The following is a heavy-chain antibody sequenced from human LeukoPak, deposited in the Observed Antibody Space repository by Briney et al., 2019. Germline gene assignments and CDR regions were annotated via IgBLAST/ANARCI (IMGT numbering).Heavy chain of an antibody. J-gene: IGHJ4*02. CDR1: GGSISNYY. CDR3: AREEFCNGGGCSFDS. V-gene: IGHV4-4*07. Sequence: SETLSLTCTVSGGSISNYYWSWIRQSAGKGLEWIGRIYPSGTTNYNPSLKSRVTVSLDTSKNHFSLNLSPVTAADTAMYYCAREEFCNGGGCSFDSWGQGALVTVSS. CDR2: IYPSGTT. D-gene: IGHD2-15*01.